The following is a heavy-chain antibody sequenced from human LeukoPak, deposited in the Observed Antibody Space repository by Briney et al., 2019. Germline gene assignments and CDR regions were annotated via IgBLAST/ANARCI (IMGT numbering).Heavy chain of an antibody. CDR1: GFTFSSYS. D-gene: IGHD2-2*01. CDR3: AREDIVVVPAATRLYYYYGMDV. V-gene: IGHV3-21*01. CDR2: ISSSSSYI. Sequence: GGSLRLSCAASGFTFSSYSMNWVRQAPGKGLEWVSSISSSSSYIYYADSVKGRFTISRDNAKNSLYLQMNSLRAEDTAVYYCAREDIVVVPAATRLYYYYGMDVWGKGTTVTVSS. J-gene: IGHJ6*04.